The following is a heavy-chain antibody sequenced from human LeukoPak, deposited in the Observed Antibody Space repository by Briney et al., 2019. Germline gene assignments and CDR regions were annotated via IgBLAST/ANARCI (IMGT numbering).Heavy chain of an antibody. Sequence: KASETLSLTCTVSGGSISSSSYYWGWIRQPPGKGLEWIGSIYYSGSTYYNPSLKSRVTISVDTSKNQFSLKLSSVTAADTAVYYCARRPAITGTDAAFDIWGQGTMVTVSS. J-gene: IGHJ3*02. CDR3: ARRPAITGTDAAFDI. D-gene: IGHD1-20*01. CDR2: IYYSGST. V-gene: IGHV4-39*01. CDR1: GGSISSSSYY.